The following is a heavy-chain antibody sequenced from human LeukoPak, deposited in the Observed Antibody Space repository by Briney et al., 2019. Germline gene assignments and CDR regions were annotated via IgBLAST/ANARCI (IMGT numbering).Heavy chain of an antibody. CDR3: TRDLGSTSGWFDY. CDR1: RGSVSSDY. J-gene: IGHJ4*02. Sequence: KTSETLSLTCTVSRGSVSSDYWSWIRQPAGKGLEWIGRIYTSGSTDYNPSLKSRVSISVDTSKNQISLKLTSVTAADTAVYYCTRDLGSTSGWFDYWGQGTLVTVSS. V-gene: IGHV4-4*07. CDR2: IYTSGST. D-gene: IGHD6-19*01.